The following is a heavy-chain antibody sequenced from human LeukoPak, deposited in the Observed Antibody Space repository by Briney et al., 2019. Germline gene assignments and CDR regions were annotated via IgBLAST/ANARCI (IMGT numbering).Heavy chain of an antibody. J-gene: IGHJ5*02. D-gene: IGHD3-10*01. CDR2: FDPEDGET. V-gene: IGHV1-24*01. CDR3: ATRTYYGSRSYYPKLNWFDP. Sequence: VASVKVSCKVSGYTLTELSMHWVRQAPGKGLEWMGGFDPEDGETIYAQKFQGRVTMTEDTSTDTAYMELSSLRSEDTAVYYCATRTYYGSRSYYPKLNWFDPWGQGTLVTVSS. CDR1: GYTLTELS.